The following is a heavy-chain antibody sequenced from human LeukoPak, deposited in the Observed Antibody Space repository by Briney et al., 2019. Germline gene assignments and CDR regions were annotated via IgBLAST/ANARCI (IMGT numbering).Heavy chain of an antibody. D-gene: IGHD1-26*01. J-gene: IGHJ4*02. CDR2: MYYSGSA. V-gene: IGHV4-59*12. Sequence: SETLSLTCTVSGGSITDYYWSWIRHSSGKGLEWIGYMYYSGSAYYSPSLKTRVTISVDTSKNQFSLKLSSVTAADTAVYYCARDLVGANGYWGQGTLVTVSS. CDR3: ARDLVGANGY. CDR1: GGSITDYY.